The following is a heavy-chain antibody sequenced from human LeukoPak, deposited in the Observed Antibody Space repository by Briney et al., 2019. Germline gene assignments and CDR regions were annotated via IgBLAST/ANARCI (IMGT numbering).Heavy chain of an antibody. D-gene: IGHD5-12*01. Sequence: SETLSLTCTVSGYSISSGYYWGWIRQPPGKGLEWIGGIYHSGSTYYNPSLKSRVTISVDTSKNQFSLKLSSVTAADTAVYYCARVGGYDSIFFDYWGRGTLVTVSS. CDR1: GYSISSGYY. V-gene: IGHV4-38-2*02. CDR3: ARVGGYDSIFFDY. CDR2: IYHSGST. J-gene: IGHJ4*02.